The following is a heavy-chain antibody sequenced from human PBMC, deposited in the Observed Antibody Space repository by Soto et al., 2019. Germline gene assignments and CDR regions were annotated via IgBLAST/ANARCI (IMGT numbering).Heavy chain of an antibody. CDR3: ARALLRRINRFDP. CDR1: GYPFTGYY. Sequence: VASVKVYFKASGYPFTGYYMHWVRQAPGQGLGWMGWINPNSGGTNYAQKFQGRVTMTRDTSISTAYMELSRLRSDDTAVYYCARALLRRINRFDPWGQGTLVTVSS. J-gene: IGHJ5*02. D-gene: IGHD5-12*01. V-gene: IGHV1-2*02. CDR2: INPNSGGT.